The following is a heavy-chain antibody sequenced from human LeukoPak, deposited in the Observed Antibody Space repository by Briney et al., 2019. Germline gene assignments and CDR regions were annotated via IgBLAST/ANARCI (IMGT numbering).Heavy chain of an antibody. CDR1: GFTFSSYA. CDR3: AKVRRHQSVDTAMVTMRYYYYCMDV. CDR2: ISGSGGST. D-gene: IGHD5-18*01. V-gene: IGHV3-23*01. Sequence: GGSLRLSCAASGFTFSSYAMSWVRQAPGKGLEWVSAISGSGGSTYYADSVKGRFTISRDNSKNTLYLQMNSLRAEDTAVYYCAKVRRHQSVDTAMVTMRYYYYCMDVWGKGTTVTVSS. J-gene: IGHJ6*03.